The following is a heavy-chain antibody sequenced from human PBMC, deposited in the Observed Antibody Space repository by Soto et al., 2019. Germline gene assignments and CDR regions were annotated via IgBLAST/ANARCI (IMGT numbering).Heavy chain of an antibody. Sequence: SETLSLTCTVSGGSISSSSCYWGWFRQGPGKGLEWIGYIYYSGSTNYNPSLKSRVTISVDTSKNQFSLKLSSVTAADTAVYYCARFSSPIVVRRDAFDIWGQGTMVTVSS. D-gene: IGHD3-22*01. J-gene: IGHJ3*02. CDR3: ARFSSPIVVRRDAFDI. CDR2: IYYSGST. V-gene: IGHV4-61*05. CDR1: GGSISSSSCY.